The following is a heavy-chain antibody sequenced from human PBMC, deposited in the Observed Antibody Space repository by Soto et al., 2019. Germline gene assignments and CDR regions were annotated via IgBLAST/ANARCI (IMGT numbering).Heavy chain of an antibody. CDR2: IYFDGTT. D-gene: IGHD4-17*01. CDR1: GASVTRAGSY. CDR3: ATRTTVTTFDY. V-gene: IGHV4-31*11. J-gene: IGHJ4*02. Sequence: QVQLQESGPGLVKPSQTLSLTCDVSGASVTRAGSYWGWIRQRPGQGLEWIGYIYFDGTTYYIPSLKSRVIISADTSRNQFSLSLSFLTAADTAVYYCATRTTVTTFDYWGQGTLVTVSS.